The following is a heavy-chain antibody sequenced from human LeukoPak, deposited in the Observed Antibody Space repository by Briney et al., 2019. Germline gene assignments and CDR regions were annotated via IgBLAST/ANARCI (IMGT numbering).Heavy chain of an antibody. V-gene: IGHV3-30*04. J-gene: IGHJ4*02. CDR3: AREYSYGAPFDY. CDR1: GFTFSSYA. CDR2: ISYDGSNK. D-gene: IGHD5-18*01. Sequence: GGSLRLSCAASGFTFSSYAMHWVRQAPGKGLEWVAVISYDGSNKYYADSVKGRFTISRDNSKDTLYLQMNSLRAEDTAVYYCAREYSYGAPFDYWGQGTLVTVSS.